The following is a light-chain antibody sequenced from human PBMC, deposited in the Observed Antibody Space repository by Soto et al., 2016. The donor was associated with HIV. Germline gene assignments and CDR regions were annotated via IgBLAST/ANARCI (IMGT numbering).Light chain of an antibody. CDR1: NVGSKS. Sequence: SYELTQPPSVSVALGKTARITCGGTNVGSKSVHWYQQKPGQAPVLVVYDDSDRPSGIPERFSGSNSGNTATLTISRVDIGDEADYYCQVWDSGSDPVVFGGGTKLTVL. CDR2: DDS. J-gene: IGLJ2*01. V-gene: IGLV3-21*03. CDR3: QVWDSGSDPVV.